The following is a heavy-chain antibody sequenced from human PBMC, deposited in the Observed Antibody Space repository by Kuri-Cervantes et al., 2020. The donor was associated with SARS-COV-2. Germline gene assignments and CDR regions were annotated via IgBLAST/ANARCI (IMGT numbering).Heavy chain of an antibody. CDR3: AKDGIVVVPAAKEGYYYYYMDV. D-gene: IGHD2-2*01. CDR1: GFTFSSYA. V-gene: IGHV3-9*03. J-gene: IGHJ6*03. CDR2: ISWNSGSI. Sequence: GGSLRLSCAASGFTFSSYAMHWVRQAPGKGLEWVSGISWNSGSIGYADSVEGRFTISRDNAKNSLYLQMNSLRAEDMALYYCAKDGIVVVPAAKEGYYYYYMDVWGKGTTVTVSS.